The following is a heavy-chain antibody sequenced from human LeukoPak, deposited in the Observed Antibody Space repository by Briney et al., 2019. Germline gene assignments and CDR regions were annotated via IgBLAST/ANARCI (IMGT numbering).Heavy chain of an antibody. J-gene: IGHJ5*02. CDR3: ARLSAAAGTDWFDP. CDR2: ISHYNCKP. Sequence: SLKASFKASGYTLTNYGISWVRQAPGQGLEWMGWISHYNCKPNYAQKLQGRVTMTTDTSTSTAYMELRSLRSDDTAVYYCARLSAAAGTDWFDPWGQGTLVTV. V-gene: IGHV1-18*01. D-gene: IGHD6-13*01. CDR1: GYTLTNYG.